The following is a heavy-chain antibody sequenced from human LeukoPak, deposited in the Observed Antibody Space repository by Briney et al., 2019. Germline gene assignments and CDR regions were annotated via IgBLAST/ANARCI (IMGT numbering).Heavy chain of an antibody. CDR1: GGTFSSYA. D-gene: IGHD3-22*01. CDR3: ARAYDSSGYESDY. Sequence: SVKVSCKASGGTFSSYAISWVRQAPGQGLEWMGRIIPILGIANYAQKFQGRVTITADKSTSTAYMELSSLRSEDTTVYYCARAYDSSGYESDYWGQGTLVTVSS. J-gene: IGHJ4*02. CDR2: IIPILGIA. V-gene: IGHV1-69*04.